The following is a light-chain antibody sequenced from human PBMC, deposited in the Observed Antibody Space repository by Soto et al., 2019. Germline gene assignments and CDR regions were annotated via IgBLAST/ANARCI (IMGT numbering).Light chain of an antibody. Sequence: QSVLTQPPSASGTPGQRVTISCSGSSSNIGRHGVNWYQHLPGAAPKLLIYSNNQRPSGVPDRFSGSTSGTSVSLTISGLQSEDEADYYCATGDDILNGVVFGGGTKGTVL. V-gene: IGLV1-44*01. CDR3: ATGDDILNGVV. CDR2: SNN. CDR1: SSNIGRHG. J-gene: IGLJ2*01.